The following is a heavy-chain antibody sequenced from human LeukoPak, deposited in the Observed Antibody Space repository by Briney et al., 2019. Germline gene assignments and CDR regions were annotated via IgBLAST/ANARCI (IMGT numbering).Heavy chain of an antibody. J-gene: IGHJ4*02. CDR1: GGSISSYY. D-gene: IGHD2-21*02. V-gene: IGHV4-4*09. CDR3: ARTVVVTAIHYFDY. CDR2: IYTIGST. Sequence: SETLSLTYTVAGGSISSYYSSWIRQPPGKGLEWIGYIYTIGSTNYNPSLESRVTISVDTSKNHFSLKLSSVTAADTAVYYCARTVVVTAIHYFDYWGQGTLVTVSS.